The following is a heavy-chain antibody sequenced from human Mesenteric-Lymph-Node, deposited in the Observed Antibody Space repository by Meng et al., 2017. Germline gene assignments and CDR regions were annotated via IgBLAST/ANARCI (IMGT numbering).Heavy chain of an antibody. D-gene: IGHD4/OR15-4a*01. J-gene: IGHJ4*02. CDR1: GGSISSGDSY. V-gene: IGHV4-4*02. CDR3: ARRPTIFDY. Sequence: QGQLQESGPGLVKPSETLSLTCAVSGGSISSGDSYWSWIRQPPGKGLEWIGEINHSGSTNYNPSLKSRVTISVDTSKNQFSLKLSSVTAADTAVYYCARRPTIFDYWGQGTLVTVSS. CDR2: INHSGST.